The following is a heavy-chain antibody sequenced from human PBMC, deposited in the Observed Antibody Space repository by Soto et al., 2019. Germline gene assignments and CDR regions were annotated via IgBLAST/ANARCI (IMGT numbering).Heavy chain of an antibody. CDR1: GYTFTSYG. D-gene: IGHD2-2*01. CDR3: ARENCISTSCYYAYFDY. J-gene: IGHJ4*02. V-gene: IGHV1-18*01. Sequence: GASVKVSCKASGYTFTSYGISWVRQAPGQGLEWMGWISAYNGNTNYAQKFQGRVTITADESTSTAYMELSSLRSEDTAVYYCARENCISTSCYYAYFDYWGQGTLVTVSS. CDR2: ISAYNGNT.